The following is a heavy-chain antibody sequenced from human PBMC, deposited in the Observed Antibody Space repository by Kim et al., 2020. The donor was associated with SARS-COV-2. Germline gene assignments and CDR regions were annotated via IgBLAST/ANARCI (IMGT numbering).Heavy chain of an antibody. CDR2: INSDGSST. CDR3: ARADSYYDFWSGYDF. V-gene: IGHV3-74*01. D-gene: IGHD3-3*01. J-gene: IGHJ4*02. Sequence: GGSLRLSCAASGFTFSSYWMHWVRQAPGKGLVWVSRINSDGSSTSYADSVKGRFTISRDNAKNTLYLQMNSLRAEDTAVYYCARADSYYDFWSGYDFWGQGTLVTVSS. CDR1: GFTFSSYW.